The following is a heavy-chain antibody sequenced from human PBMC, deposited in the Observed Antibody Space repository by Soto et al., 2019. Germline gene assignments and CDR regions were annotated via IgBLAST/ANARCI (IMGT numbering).Heavy chain of an antibody. CDR1: GYTFTSYG. CDR3: ARAPQTVAGAGIWY. D-gene: IGHD6-13*01. J-gene: IGHJ4*02. V-gene: IGHV1-18*01. Sequence: GASVKVSCKASGYTFTSYGISWVRQAPGQGLEWMGWISGYNGDTNYAQKYQGRVTMTTDTSTSTAYMELRSLRSDDTAVYYCARAPQTVAGAGIWYWGQGTLVTVSS. CDR2: ISGYNGDT.